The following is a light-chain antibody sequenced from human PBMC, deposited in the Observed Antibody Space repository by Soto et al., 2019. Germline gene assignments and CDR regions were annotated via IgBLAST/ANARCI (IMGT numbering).Light chain of an antibody. CDR2: WAS. V-gene: IGKV4-1*01. Sequence: DIVMLPSPDSLAASLGERVIINCKSSQRVLYSSNSKNYLAWYQHKPGQPPKLLIYWASTRESGVPDRFSGSGSGTDFTLSISRLQAEDAAVYYCQQYYTTPYTFGQGTKLEIK. CDR3: QQYYTTPYT. J-gene: IGKJ2*01. CDR1: QRVLYSSNSKNY.